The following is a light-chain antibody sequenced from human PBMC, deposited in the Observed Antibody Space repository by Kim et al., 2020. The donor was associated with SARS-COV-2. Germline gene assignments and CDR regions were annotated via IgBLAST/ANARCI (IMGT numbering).Light chain of an antibody. CDR2: DAS. CDR1: QSIDTS. V-gene: IGKV3-11*01. CDR3: QQRDSWPPAVS. Sequence: HGESATLSCRASQSIDTSLGWYQHRPGQAPRLLVYDASIRATGVPDRFSGSGSGTDFTLTISSLDPEDFSTYYCQQRDSWPPAVSFGGGTKVDIK. J-gene: IGKJ4*01.